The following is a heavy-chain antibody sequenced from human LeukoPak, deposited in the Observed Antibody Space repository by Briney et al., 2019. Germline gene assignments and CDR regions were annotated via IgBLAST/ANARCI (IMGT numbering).Heavy chain of an antibody. CDR3: ARDAPDAIPMIGREDYNNWLDP. D-gene: IGHD3-22*01. J-gene: IGHJ5*02. CDR2: INPSGGST. V-gene: IGHV1-46*01. Sequence: ASVKVSCKASGYTFTSYGISWVRQAPGQGLEWMGVINPSGGSTSYAQKFQGRVTMTRDTSTSTVYMELSSLRSEDTAVYYCARDAPDAIPMIGREDYNNWLDPWGQGTLVTVPS. CDR1: GYTFTSYG.